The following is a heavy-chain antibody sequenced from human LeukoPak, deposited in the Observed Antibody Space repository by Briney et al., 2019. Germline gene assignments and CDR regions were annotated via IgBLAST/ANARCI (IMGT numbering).Heavy chain of an antibody. J-gene: IGHJ4*02. CDR3: AKIDRQYCSRSSCYALDY. V-gene: IGHV5-51*01. CDR2: IYPGDSET. D-gene: IGHD2-2*01. Sequence: GESLEISCKGSGYTFKNYWLAWVRQMPGKGLDWMGMIYPGDSETRYSPSFEGQVTISVDKSISTAYLQWSSLKASDTAIYYCAKIDRQYCSRSSCYALDYWGQGTQVTGSS. CDR1: GYTFKNYW.